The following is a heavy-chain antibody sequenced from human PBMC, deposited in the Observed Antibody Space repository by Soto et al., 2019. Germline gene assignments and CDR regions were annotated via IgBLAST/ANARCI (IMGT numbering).Heavy chain of an antibody. CDR1: GFTFSSYG. V-gene: IGHV3-33*01. D-gene: IGHD2-15*01. Sequence: QVQLVESGGGVVQPGRSLRVACAASGFTFSSYGMQWVRQAPGKGLEWVAVIWYDGSNKYYADSVKGRFTISRDNSKSTLYLQMNRLRAEDTAVYYCASEYCSGGSCYSYGMDVWGQGTTVTVSS. CDR2: IWYDGSNK. J-gene: IGHJ6*02. CDR3: ASEYCSGGSCYSYGMDV.